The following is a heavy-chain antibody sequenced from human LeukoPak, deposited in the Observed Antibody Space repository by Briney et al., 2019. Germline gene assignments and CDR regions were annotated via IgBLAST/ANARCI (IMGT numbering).Heavy chain of an antibody. CDR3: ARDRRVQLWSPAGFDY. D-gene: IGHD5-18*01. CDR2: ISSSSVYI. J-gene: IGHJ4*02. V-gene: IGHV3-21*01. CDR1: GFTFNTYT. Sequence: PGGSRRLSCAASGFTFNTYTMNWVRQAPGKGLEWVSSISSSSVYIYYADSVKGRFTISRDNAKNSLYLQMNSLRAEDTAVYYCARDRRVQLWSPAGFDYWGQGTLVTVSS.